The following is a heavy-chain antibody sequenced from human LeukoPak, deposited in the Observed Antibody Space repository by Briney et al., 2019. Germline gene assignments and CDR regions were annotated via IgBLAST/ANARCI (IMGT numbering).Heavy chain of an antibody. V-gene: IGHV3-33*01. J-gene: IGHJ4*02. D-gene: IGHD5-12*01. CDR2: IWYDGSNK. CDR1: GFTFTSYG. CDR3: ARTYSGYDSSLRY. Sequence: PGGSLRLSCAASGFTFTSYGMHWVRQAPSKGLKWVAVIWYDGSNKYYADSVKGRFTISRDNSKNTLYLQMNSLRAEDTAVYYCARTYSGYDSSLRYWGQGTLVTVSS.